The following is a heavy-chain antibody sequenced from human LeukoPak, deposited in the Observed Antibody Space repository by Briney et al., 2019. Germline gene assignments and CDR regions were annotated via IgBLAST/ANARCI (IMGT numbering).Heavy chain of an antibody. CDR2: FDPEDGET. CDR3: ATARGYNSSGGPRGDLNM. J-gene: IGHJ4*02. V-gene: IGHV1-24*01. D-gene: IGHD6-13*01. Sequence: GASVKVSCKVSGYTLTELSMHWVRHAPGKGLEWMGGFDPEDGETIYAQKFQGRVTMTEDTSTDTAYMELSSLRSEDTAVYYCATARGYNSSGGPRGDLNMWGQGTLVTVSS. CDR1: GYTLTELS.